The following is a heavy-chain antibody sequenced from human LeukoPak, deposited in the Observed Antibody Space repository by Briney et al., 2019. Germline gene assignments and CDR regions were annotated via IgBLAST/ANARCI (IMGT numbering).Heavy chain of an antibody. D-gene: IGHD4-17*01. J-gene: IGHJ5*02. V-gene: IGHV1-69*04. CDR2: IIPILGIA. Sequence: SVKVSCKASGGTFSSYAISWVRQAPGQGLEWMGRIIPILGIANYAQKFQGRVTITADKSTSTAYMELSSLKSEDTAVYYCERETTNWFDPWGQGTLVTVSS. CDR3: ERETTNWFDP. CDR1: GGTFSSYA.